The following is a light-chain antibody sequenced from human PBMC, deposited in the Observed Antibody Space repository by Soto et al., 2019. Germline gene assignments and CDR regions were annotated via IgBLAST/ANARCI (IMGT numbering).Light chain of an antibody. CDR3: QQYESYTLT. CDR1: QSVSGW. V-gene: IGKV1-5*03. J-gene: IGKJ4*01. CDR2: SAS. Sequence: DIQMTQSPSTLSASVGDRFTITCRASQSVSGWLAWDQQKPGKAPELLIYSASTVETGVPSRFSGSGSGTEFTLTISILRHDDFATYDCQQYESYTLTFVGGTKVEIK.